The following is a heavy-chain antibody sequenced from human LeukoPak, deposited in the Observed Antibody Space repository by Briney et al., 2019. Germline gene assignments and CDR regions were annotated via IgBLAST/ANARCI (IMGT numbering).Heavy chain of an antibody. CDR3: ARGIGSGYYYFDY. D-gene: IGHD3-22*01. V-gene: IGHV4-59*01. CDR2: MYYSGST. J-gene: IGHJ4*02. Sequence: SETLSLTCTVSGGSISSYYWSWIRQPPGKELEYIGYMYYSGSTNQNPSLKSRVTMSVDTSKNQFSLKLSSVTAADTAVYYCARGIGSGYYYFDYWGQGTLVTVSS. CDR1: GGSISSYY.